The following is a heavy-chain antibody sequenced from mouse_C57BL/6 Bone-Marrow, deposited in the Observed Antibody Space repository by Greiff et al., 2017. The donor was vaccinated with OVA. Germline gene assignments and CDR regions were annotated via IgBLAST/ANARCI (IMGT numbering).Heavy chain of an antibody. J-gene: IGHJ3*01. CDR2: IWRGGST. CDR1: GFSLTSYG. CDR3: AKNEGYFAY. V-gene: IGHV2-5*01. D-gene: IGHD3-1*01. Sequence: VMLVESGPGLVQPSQSLSITCTVSGFSLTSYGVHWVRQSPGQGLEWLGVIWRGGSTDYNAAFMSRLSITKDNSKSQVFFKMNSLQADDTAIYYCAKNEGYFAYWGQGTLVTVSA.